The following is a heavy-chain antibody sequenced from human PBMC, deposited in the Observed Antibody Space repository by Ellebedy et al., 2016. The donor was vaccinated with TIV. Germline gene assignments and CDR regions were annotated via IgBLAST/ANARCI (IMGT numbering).Heavy chain of an antibody. J-gene: IGHJ4*02. CDR2: ITGSGDRT. CDR1: GFTFDNFA. D-gene: IGHD2-2*01. Sequence: GESLKISCATSGFTFDNFAMRWFRQAPGKGLEWVSAITGSGDRTFYADSVKGRFTVSRDTSKNTLYLQMNSLRVDDTAVYYCAKGRGGGSDSSTPRYYFDYWGLGTLVTVSS. V-gene: IGHV3-23*01. CDR3: AKGRGGGSDSSTPRYYFDY.